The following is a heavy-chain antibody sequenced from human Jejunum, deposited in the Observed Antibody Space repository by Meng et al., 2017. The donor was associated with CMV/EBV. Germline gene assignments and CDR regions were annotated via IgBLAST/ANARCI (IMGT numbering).Heavy chain of an antibody. CDR2: FDVNGGGAT. CDR3: VKGVTSGSPYRAFDL. CDR1: FSAFT. D-gene: IGHD3-22*01. J-gene: IGHJ3*01. V-gene: IGHV3-23*01. Sequence: FSAFTMGWVRQAPGKGLEWVSTFDVNGGGATLYTDSVKGRFTISRDTSENTLYLQMNSLRVDDTALYYCVKGVTSGSPYRAFDLLGQGTKVTVSS.